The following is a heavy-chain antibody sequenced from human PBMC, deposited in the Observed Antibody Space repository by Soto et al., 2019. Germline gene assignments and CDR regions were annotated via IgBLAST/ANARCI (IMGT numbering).Heavy chain of an antibody. CDR2: INGANGDT. CDR1: GYTFTHYA. D-gene: IGHD3-3*01. J-gene: IGHJ5*02. Sequence: VQLVQSGAEVKKPGASVKVSCKASGYTFTHYAMHWVRQAPGQRPEWMGWINGANGDTKYSQKFQGRLTITRNTSATTAYMELSSLRCEDTAIYYCARDPFYDYWSGSHGFEPWGQGTLITVSS. CDR3: ARDPFYDYWSGSHGFEP. V-gene: IGHV1-3*01.